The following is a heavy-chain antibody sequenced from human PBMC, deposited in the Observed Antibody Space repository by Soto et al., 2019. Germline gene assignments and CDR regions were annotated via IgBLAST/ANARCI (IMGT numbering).Heavy chain of an antibody. D-gene: IGHD6-13*01. CDR1: GFTFSLYA. Sequence: EVELLESGGGLVQPGGSLRLSCAASGFTFSLYAMSWVRQAPGKGLEWVSHISGSDGGTYYADSVKGRFTISRDNSKNTLYLQMNSLRAEDSAVYYCARDQELPEYWGQGTLVTVSS. J-gene: IGHJ4*02. CDR2: ISGSDGGT. V-gene: IGHV3-23*01. CDR3: ARDQELPEY.